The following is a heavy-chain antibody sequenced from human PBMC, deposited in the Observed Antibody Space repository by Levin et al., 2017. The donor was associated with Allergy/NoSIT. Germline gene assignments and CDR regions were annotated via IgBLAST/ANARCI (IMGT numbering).Heavy chain of an antibody. CDR1: GDSVSRNTAA. D-gene: IGHD4-17*01. CDR2: TYYRSKWYN. V-gene: IGHV6-1*01. Sequence: KASETLSLTCAISGDSVSRNTAAWNWIRQSPSRGLEWLGRTYYRSKWYNDYAVSVKSRITINPDTSKNQFSLELNSVTPEDTAVYYCARVYGDSGWVDYWGQGTLVTVSS. J-gene: IGHJ4*02. CDR3: ARVYGDSGWVDY.